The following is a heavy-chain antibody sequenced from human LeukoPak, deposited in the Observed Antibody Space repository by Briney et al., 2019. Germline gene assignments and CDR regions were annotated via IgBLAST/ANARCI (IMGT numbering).Heavy chain of an antibody. CDR1: GGTFSSYA. V-gene: IGHV1-69*05. CDR2: IIPIFGTA. J-gene: IGHJ3*02. Sequence: SSVKVSCKASGGTFSSYAISWVRQAPGQGLEWMGGIIPIFGTANYAQKFQGRVTITTDESTSTAYMELSSLRSEDTAVYYCARGVVVVVADDAFDIWGQGTMVTVSS. D-gene: IGHD2-15*01. CDR3: ARGVVVVVADDAFDI.